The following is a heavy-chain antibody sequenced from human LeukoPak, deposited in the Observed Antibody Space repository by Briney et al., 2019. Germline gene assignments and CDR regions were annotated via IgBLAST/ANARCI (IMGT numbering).Heavy chain of an antibody. CDR2: IYYSGST. D-gene: IGHD6-19*01. CDR1: GGSFSGYY. CDR3: ARHRGSGWYFDY. J-gene: IGHJ4*02. Sequence: PSETLSLTCAVYGGSFSGYYWSWIRQPPGKGLEWIGSIYYSGSTYYNPSLKSRVTISVDTSKNQFSLKLSSVTAADTAVYYCARHRGSGWYFDYWGQGTLVTVSS. V-gene: IGHV4-34*01.